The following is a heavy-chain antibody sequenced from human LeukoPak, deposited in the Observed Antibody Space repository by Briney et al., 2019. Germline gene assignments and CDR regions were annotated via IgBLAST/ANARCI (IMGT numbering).Heavy chain of an antibody. CDR1: GFTVSSNH. V-gene: IGHV3-66*01. J-gene: IGHJ4*02. D-gene: IGHD2-21*02. Sequence: GGSLRLSCAASGFTVSSNHMSWVRQAPGKGLEWVSLINIGGITHNADSVKGRFTISRDNPKNTLYLQMNSLRVEDTAVYYCARDLMVTAPIDYWGQGTLVTVSS. CDR3: ARDLMVTAPIDY. CDR2: INIGGIT.